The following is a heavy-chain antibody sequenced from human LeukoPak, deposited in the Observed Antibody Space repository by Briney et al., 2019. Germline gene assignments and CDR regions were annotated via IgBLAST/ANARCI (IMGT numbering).Heavy chain of an antibody. CDR2: IKSKTDGGTT. V-gene: IGHV3-15*01. Sequence: GGSLRLSCAASRSTFTNAWMSWVRQAPGKGLEWVGRIKSKTDGGTTDYAAPVKGRFTISRDDSKNTLYLQMNSLKTEDTAVYFCTTDGYNWNDEGHWGQGTLVTVSS. D-gene: IGHD1-20*01. J-gene: IGHJ4*02. CDR3: TTDGYNWNDEGH. CDR1: RSTFTNAW.